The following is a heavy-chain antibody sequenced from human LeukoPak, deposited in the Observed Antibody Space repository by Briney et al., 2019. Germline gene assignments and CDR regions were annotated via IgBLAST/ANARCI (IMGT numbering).Heavy chain of an antibody. CDR1: GFTFDDYA. CDR3: AKDDGSGSYSSEYYYYGMDV. D-gene: IGHD3-10*01. J-gene: IGHJ6*02. V-gene: IGHV3-43*02. CDR2: ISGDGGST. Sequence: GGSLRLSCAASGFTFDDYAMHWVRQAPGKGLEWVSLISGDGGSTYYADSVKGRFTISRDNSKNSLYLQMNSLGTEDTALYYCAKDDGSGSYSSEYYYYGMDVWGQGTTVTVSS.